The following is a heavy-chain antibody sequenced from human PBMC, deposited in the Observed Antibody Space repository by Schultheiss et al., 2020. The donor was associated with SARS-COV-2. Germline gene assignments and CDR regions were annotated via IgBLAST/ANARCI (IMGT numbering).Heavy chain of an antibody. V-gene: IGHV4-34*01. D-gene: IGHD5-12*01. CDR2: INHSGAT. CDR1: GGSFSGYY. CDR3: ARGASRYSGS. Sequence: SETLSLTCEVYGGSFSGYYWTWIRQPPGKGLEWIGEINHSGATNYNPSLKSRVTMSLDTSKNQFSLRLISVTAADTAVYYCARGASRYSGSWGQGTLVTVSS. J-gene: IGHJ4*02.